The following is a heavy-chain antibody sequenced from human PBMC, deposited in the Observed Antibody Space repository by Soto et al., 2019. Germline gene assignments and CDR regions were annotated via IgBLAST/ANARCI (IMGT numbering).Heavy chain of an antibody. CDR1: GGTFSSYA. Sequence: SVKVSCKASGGTFSSYAISWVREAPGQGLEWMGGIIPIFGTANYAQKFQGRVTITADESTSTAYMELSSLRSEDTAVYYCARDYSSSSSYYYGMDVWGQGTTVTVSS. D-gene: IGHD6-6*01. V-gene: IGHV1-69*13. CDR3: ARDYSSSSSYYYGMDV. J-gene: IGHJ6*02. CDR2: IIPIFGTA.